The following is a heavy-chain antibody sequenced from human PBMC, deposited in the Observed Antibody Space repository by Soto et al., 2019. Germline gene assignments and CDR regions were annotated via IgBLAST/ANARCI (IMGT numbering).Heavy chain of an antibody. CDR3: ARDISCSGGSCYDYYYYYGMDV. D-gene: IGHD2-15*01. Sequence: GGSLRLSCAASGFTFSSYAMHWVRQAPCKGLEWVAVISYDGSNKYYADSVKGRFTISRDNSKSTLYLQMNSLRREDTAVYHCARDISCSGGSCYDYYYYYGMDVWGQGTTVTVSS. CDR1: GFTFSSYA. J-gene: IGHJ6*02. V-gene: IGHV3-30-3*01. CDR2: ISYDGSNK.